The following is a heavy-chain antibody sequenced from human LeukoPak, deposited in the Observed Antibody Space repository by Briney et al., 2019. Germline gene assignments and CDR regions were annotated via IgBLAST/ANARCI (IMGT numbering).Heavy chain of an antibody. CDR2: SNPSGDST. CDR3: AKDLRGGVYYYGLDV. V-gene: IGHV1-46*01. Sequence: ASVKVSCKASGYTFTNYYIHWVRQAPGHGLEWMGISNPSGDSTNYAQKFQGRVTMTRDTSTSTVYMDLNSLRAEDTAVYYCAKDLRGGVYYYGLDVWGQGTTVTVSS. J-gene: IGHJ6*02. CDR1: GYTFTNYY. D-gene: IGHD3-10*01.